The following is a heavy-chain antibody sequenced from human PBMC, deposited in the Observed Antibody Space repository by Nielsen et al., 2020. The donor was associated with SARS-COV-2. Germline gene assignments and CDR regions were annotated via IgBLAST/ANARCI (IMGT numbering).Heavy chain of an antibody. V-gene: IGHV3-13*01. CDR1: GFTFSSYD. CDR3: AKGGSTVVTLGEDYFDY. D-gene: IGHD4-23*01. CDR2: IGTAGDT. J-gene: IGHJ4*02. Sequence: GESLKISCAASGFTFSSYDMHWVRQATGKGLEWVSAIGTAGDTYYPGSVKGRFTISRENAKNTLFLHMSSLRAADTAVYYCAKGGSTVVTLGEDYFDYWGQGILVTVSS.